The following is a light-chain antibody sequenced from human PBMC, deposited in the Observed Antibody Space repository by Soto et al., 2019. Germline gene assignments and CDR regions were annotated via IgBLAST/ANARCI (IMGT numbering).Light chain of an antibody. Sequence: DIQMPQSPSSLSASVGDRVTITCRASQDIGNNLGWYQQKPGKVPKLLIYVTSTLRSGVPSRFSGSGSGTEFSLTITSLQPEDSATYYCQQDYSYPLTFGGGTKVDIK. CDR2: VTS. V-gene: IGKV1-17*01. J-gene: IGKJ4*01. CDR1: QDIGNN. CDR3: QQDYSYPLT.